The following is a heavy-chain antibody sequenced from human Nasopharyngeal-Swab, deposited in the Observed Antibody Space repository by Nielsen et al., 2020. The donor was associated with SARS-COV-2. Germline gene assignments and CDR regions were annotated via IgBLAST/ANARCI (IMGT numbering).Heavy chain of an antibody. V-gene: IGHV1-2*06. CDR1: GYTFTCYY. CDR3: ARGNSYGCDY. J-gene: IGHJ4*02. D-gene: IGHD5-18*01. CDR2: INSNSGDT. Sequence: ASVKVSCKASGYTFTCYYMHWVRQAPGQGLEWMGRINSNSGDTKYAQKFQGRVTMTRDTSISTADMELSRLRPDDTAVYYCARGNSYGCDYWGQGILVTVSS.